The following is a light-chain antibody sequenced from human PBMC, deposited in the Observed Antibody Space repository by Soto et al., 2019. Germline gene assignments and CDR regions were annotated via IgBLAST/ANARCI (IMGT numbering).Light chain of an antibody. J-gene: IGLJ1*01. CDR3: QSYDSSLSGYV. V-gene: IGLV2-14*01. Sequence: QSVLTQPASVSGSPGQAITISCAGTSSDIGSYDFVSWHQQHPGKAPKLLIYVVSNRPSGVPDRFSGSKSGTSASLAITGLQAEDEADYYCQSYDSSLSGYVFGTGTKVTVL. CDR2: VVS. CDR1: SSDIGSYDF.